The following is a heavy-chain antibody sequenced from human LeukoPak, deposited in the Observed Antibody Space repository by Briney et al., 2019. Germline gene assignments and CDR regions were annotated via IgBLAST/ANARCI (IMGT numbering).Heavy chain of an antibody. CDR3: ARDGNYYFDY. CDR2: IYYGGST. J-gene: IGHJ4*02. V-gene: IGHV4-31*03. D-gene: IGHD4-23*01. Sequence: SQTLSLTCTVSGGSISSSGYYWSWIRQYPGKGLEWIGYIYYGGSTYYNPSLKSRVTISVDTSKNQFSLRLSSVTAADTAVYYCARDGNYYFDYWGQGTLVTVSS. CDR1: GGSISSSGYY.